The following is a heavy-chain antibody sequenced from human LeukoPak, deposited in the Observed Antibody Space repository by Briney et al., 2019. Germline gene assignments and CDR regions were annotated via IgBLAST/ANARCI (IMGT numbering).Heavy chain of an antibody. CDR2: INPNSGGT. V-gene: IGHV1-2*02. J-gene: IGHJ6*03. CDR3: ARAVNSSSWYKYYYYYYMDV. CDR1: GYTFTGYY. D-gene: IGHD6-13*01. Sequence: ASVKVSCKASGYTFTGYYMHWVRQAPGQGLEWMGWINPNSGGTNYAQKFQSRVTMTRDTSISTAYMELSRLRSDDTAVYYCARAVNSSSWYKYYYYYYMDVWGKGTTVTVSS.